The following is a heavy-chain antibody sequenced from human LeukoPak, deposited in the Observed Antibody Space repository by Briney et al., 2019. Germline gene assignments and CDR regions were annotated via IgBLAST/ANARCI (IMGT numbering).Heavy chain of an antibody. J-gene: IGHJ4*02. D-gene: IGHD5-18*01. Sequence: PSETLSLTCTVSGGSISSYYWSWIRQPPGKGLEWIGYIYYSGSTNYNPSLTSRVTISVDTSKNQFSLKLSSVTAADTAVYYCARHFSAMVTVDYWGQGTLVTVSS. V-gene: IGHV4-59*08. CDR1: GGSISSYY. CDR2: IYYSGST. CDR3: ARHFSAMVTVDY.